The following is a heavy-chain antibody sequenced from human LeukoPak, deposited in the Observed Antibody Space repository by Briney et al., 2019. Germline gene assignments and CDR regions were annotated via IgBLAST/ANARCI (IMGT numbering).Heavy chain of an antibody. CDR1: GDTVSSKNAA. J-gene: IGHJ4*02. CDR3: ARSGNNCFDY. D-gene: IGHD1/OR15-1a*01. Sequence: SQTLSLTCAISGDTVSSKNAAWNWIRQSPSRGLEWLGRTYYRSKWYNDYAESVKSRITINPDTSKNQFSLQVNSVTPEDTAVYYCARSGNNCFDYWGQGTLVTVSS. V-gene: IGHV6-1*01. CDR2: TYYRSKWYN.